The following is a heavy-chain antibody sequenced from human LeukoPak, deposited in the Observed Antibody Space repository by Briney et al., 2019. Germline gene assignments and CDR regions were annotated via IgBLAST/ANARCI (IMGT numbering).Heavy chain of an antibody. Sequence: PSETLSLTCAVYGGSFSGYYWSWIRQPPGKGLEWIGEINHSGSTNYNPSLKSRVTISVDTSKNQFSLKLSSVTAADTAVYYYASSGWYRSYFDYWGQGTLVTVSS. CDR2: INHSGST. J-gene: IGHJ4*02. CDR1: GGSFSGYY. V-gene: IGHV4-34*01. D-gene: IGHD6-19*01. CDR3: ASSGWYRSYFDY.